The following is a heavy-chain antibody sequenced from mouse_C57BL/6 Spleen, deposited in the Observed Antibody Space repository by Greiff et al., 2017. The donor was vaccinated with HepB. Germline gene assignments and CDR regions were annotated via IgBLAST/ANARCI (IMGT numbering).Heavy chain of an antibody. CDR2: IYPGDGDT. J-gene: IGHJ4*01. D-gene: IGHD2-1*01. CDR3: ARGNGNYDAMDY. Sequence: VKLMESGPELVKPGASVKISCKASGYAFSSSWMNWVKQRPGKGLEWIGRIYPGDGDTNYNGKFKGKATLTADKSSSTAYMQLSSLTSEDSAVYFCARGNGNYDAMDYWGQGTSVTVSS. V-gene: IGHV1-82*01. CDR1: GYAFSSSW.